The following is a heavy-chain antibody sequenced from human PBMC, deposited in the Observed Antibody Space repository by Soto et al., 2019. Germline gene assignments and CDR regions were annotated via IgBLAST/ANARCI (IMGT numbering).Heavy chain of an antibody. CDR2: IYYSGST. J-gene: IGHJ4*02. V-gene: IGHV4-59*01. CDR1: GGSISSYY. D-gene: IGHD6-19*01. Sequence: SETLSLTCTVSGGSISSYYWSWIRQPPGKGLEWIGYIYYSGSTNYNPSLKSRVTISVDTSKNQFSLKLSSVTAADTAVYYCARGEVAVAGTSFDYWGQGTLVTVSS. CDR3: ARGEVAVAGTSFDY.